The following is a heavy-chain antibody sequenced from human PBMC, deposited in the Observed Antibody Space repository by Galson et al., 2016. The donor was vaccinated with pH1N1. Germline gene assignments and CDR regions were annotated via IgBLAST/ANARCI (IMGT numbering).Heavy chain of an antibody. CDR1: GGIFSSYA. D-gene: IGHD5-12*01. Sequence: SVKVSCKASGGIFSSYAVSWVRQAPGRGLEWMGGIIPIFGTSNYAQKFQGRLTITADESTNTAYMELSSLRAEDTALYYCAKGFSGYDRLFAPAYFDSWGRGTLVTVSS. V-gene: IGHV1-69*13. CDR3: AKGFSGYDRLFAPAYFDS. J-gene: IGHJ4*02. CDR2: IIPIFGTS.